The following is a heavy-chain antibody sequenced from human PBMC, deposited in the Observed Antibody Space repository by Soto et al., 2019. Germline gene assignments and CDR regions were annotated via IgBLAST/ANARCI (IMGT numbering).Heavy chain of an antibody. CDR2: INPNSGGT. CDR1: GYTFTGYY. D-gene: IGHD6-13*01. V-gene: IGHV1-2*04. CDR3: ARVGEGYSTPKDACDI. J-gene: IGHJ3*02. Sequence: QVQLVQSGAEVKKPGASVKVSCKASGYTFTGYYMNWVRQAHGQGLGRVGWINPNSGGTNYAQKFQGWLTMTRESSISTAYTKERRLRSHDMAVYYCARVGEGYSTPKDACDIWGQGTMVTVSS.